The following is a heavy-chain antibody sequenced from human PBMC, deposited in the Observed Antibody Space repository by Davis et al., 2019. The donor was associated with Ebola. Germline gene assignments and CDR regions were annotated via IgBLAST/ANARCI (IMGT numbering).Heavy chain of an antibody. J-gene: IGHJ6*02. Sequence: GESLKISCAASGFTFSSYAMSWVRQAPGKGLEWVSAISGGGASTYYADSVKGWFTISRDNSKNTLYLQMNSLRAEDTAVYYCAKDRVSGSYTRNGMDVWGQGTTVTVSS. CDR1: GFTFSSYA. CDR3: AKDRVSGSYTRNGMDV. D-gene: IGHD1-26*01. CDR2: ISGGGAST. V-gene: IGHV3-23*01.